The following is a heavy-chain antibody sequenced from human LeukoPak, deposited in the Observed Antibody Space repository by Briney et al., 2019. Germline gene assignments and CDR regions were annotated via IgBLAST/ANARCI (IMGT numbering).Heavy chain of an antibody. CDR1: GYTFTGYY. V-gene: IGHV1-2*02. Sequence: ASVKVSCKASGYTFTGYYMHWVRQAPGQGLEWMAWINPNSGGTYYAQNFHDRITMTRDTSISTAYMELSRLRSDDTAIYYCARANAPYCSSTSCLFDYWGQGTLVTVSS. J-gene: IGHJ4*02. CDR2: INPNSGGT. D-gene: IGHD2-2*01. CDR3: ARANAPYCSSTSCLFDY.